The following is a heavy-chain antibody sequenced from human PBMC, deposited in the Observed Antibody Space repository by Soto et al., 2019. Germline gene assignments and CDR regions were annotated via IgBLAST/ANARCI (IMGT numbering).Heavy chain of an antibody. J-gene: IGHJ4*02. CDR3: AISQGYDFWSGYLPDY. CDR1: GGTFSSYT. CDR2: IIPILGIA. D-gene: IGHD3-3*01. V-gene: IGHV1-69*02. Sequence: QVQLVQSGAEVKKPGSSVKVSCKASGGTFSSYTISWVRQAPGQGLEWMGRIIPILGIANYAQKFQGRVTITADKTTRTAYMALCSLRSEDTAVYYCAISQGYDFWSGYLPDYWGQGTLVTVSS.